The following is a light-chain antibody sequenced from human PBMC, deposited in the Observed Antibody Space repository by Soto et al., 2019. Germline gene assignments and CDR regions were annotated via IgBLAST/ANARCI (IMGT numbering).Light chain of an antibody. V-gene: IGLV1-44*01. CDR3: AAWDDSLNVVV. J-gene: IGLJ2*01. Sequence: QSVVTQPPSASGTPGQRVTISCAGSSSNIGTNTVNWYQHLPGTAPKLLIYITNQRPSGVPDRFSASKSGTSASLAISGLQSEDEADYYCAAWDDSLNVVVFGGGTKLTVL. CDR2: ITN. CDR1: SSNIGTNT.